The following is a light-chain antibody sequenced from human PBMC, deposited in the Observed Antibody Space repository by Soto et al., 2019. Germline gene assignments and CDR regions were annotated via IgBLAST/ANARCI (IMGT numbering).Light chain of an antibody. CDR2: AAS. V-gene: IGKV1-39*01. Sequence: DIQRTQSPSSLSPSVGDSVSITSRASQSICTYLNWYYQPRGKVPRLXIYAASSLQSGVPSEFSGSRAGTDCTLSISSLQPEDVATDYCQQSYIAAWRFCQGTKVDIK. CDR3: QQSYIAAWR. J-gene: IGKJ1*01. CDR1: QSICTY.